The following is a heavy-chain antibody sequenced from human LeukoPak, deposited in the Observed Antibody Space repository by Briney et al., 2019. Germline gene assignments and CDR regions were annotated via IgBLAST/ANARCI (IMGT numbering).Heavy chain of an antibody. Sequence: GGSLRLSCAASGFTFSSYDMSWVRQAPGKGLEWVSAISGSGGSTYYADSVKGRFTISRDNSKNTLYLQMNSLRAEDTAVYYCAKDPGQQLFYFDYSGQRTLVTVSS. CDR2: ISGSGGST. CDR3: AKDPGQQLFYFDY. CDR1: GFTFSSYD. D-gene: IGHD6-13*01. V-gene: IGHV3-23*01. J-gene: IGHJ4*02.